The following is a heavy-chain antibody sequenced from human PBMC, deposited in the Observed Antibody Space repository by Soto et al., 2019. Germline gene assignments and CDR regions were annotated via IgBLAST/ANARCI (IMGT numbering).Heavy chain of an antibody. V-gene: IGHV4-30-4*01. CDR3: ARGPTSDKVDY. D-gene: IGHD3-10*01. Sequence: QVQLQESGPGLVKPSQTLSLTCTVSGGSINSADYYWSWIRQPPVEGLEWIGHIYDSGKTYTNPSLQSQVTMSVDTSKTQFSLRLTSVTAADTAVYYCARGPTSDKVDYWGQGTLVTVSS. J-gene: IGHJ4*02. CDR1: GGSINSADYY. CDR2: IYDSGKT.